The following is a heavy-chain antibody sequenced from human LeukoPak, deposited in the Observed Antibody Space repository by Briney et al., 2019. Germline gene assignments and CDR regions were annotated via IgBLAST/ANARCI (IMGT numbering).Heavy chain of an antibody. CDR2: INWNGGST. CDR3: AREGCSSTSYTRDCAFDI. V-gene: IGHV3-20*04. CDR1: GFTFDDYG. Sequence: GGSLRLSCAASGFTFDDYGMSWVRQAPGKGLEWVSGINWNGGSTGYADSVKGRFTISRDNAKNSLYLQMNSLRAEDTALYYCAREGCSSTSYTRDCAFDIWGQGTMVTVSS. J-gene: IGHJ3*02. D-gene: IGHD2-2*01.